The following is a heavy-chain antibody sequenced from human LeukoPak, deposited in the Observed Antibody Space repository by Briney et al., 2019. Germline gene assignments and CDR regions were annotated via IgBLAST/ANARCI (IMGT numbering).Heavy chain of an antibody. CDR2: LIPILGIA. Sequence: ASVKVSCKASGGTFSSYAISWVRQAPGQGLEWMGRLIPILGIANYAQKFQGRVTITADKSTSTAYMELSSLRSEDTAVYYCARDRGNSSHWGQGTLVTVSS. D-gene: IGHD4-23*01. V-gene: IGHV1-69*04. J-gene: IGHJ4*02. CDR3: ARDRGNSSH. CDR1: GGTFSSYA.